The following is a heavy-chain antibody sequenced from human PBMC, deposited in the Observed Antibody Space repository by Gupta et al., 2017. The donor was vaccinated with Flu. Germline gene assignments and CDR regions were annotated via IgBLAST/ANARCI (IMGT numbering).Heavy chain of an antibody. CDR1: FNIYD. V-gene: IGHV3-23*01. Sequence: FNIYDMGWVRQAPGKGLAWVSAISATGASTYFADSVKGRFTISRDNSKNTLYLQMNSLRAEDTAVYYCAKFDTAMAFFDSWGQGTLVTVSS. J-gene: IGHJ4*02. CDR3: AKFDTAMAFFDS. D-gene: IGHD5-18*01. CDR2: ISATGAST.